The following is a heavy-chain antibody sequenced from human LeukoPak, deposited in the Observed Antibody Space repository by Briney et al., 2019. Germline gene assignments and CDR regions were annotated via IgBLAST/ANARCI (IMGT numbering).Heavy chain of an antibody. CDR1: GFTFSSYW. CDR2: INSDGSNT. CDR3: ARGVGYCSSTSCYWWFDP. Sequence: PGGSLRLSCAASGFTFSSYWMHWVRQAPGKGLVWVSRINSDGSNTIYADSVKGRFTISRDNAKNTLYLQMNSLRAEDTAVYYCARGVGYCSSTSCYWWFDPWGEGGLVTVSS. D-gene: IGHD2-2*01. V-gene: IGHV3-74*01. J-gene: IGHJ5*02.